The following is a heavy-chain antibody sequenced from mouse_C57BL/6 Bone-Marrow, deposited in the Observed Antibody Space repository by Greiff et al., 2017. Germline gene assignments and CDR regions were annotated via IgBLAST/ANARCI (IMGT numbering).Heavy chain of an antibody. Sequence: QVQLQQPGAELVMPGASVKLSCKASGYTFTSYWMHWVKQRPGQGLEWIGEIDPSDSYTNYNQKFKGKATLTVDKSSSTAYMQLSSLTSKDSAVYYCAREDSSGYYFDYWGQGTTLTVSS. CDR3: AREDSSGYYFDY. CDR1: GYTFTSYW. J-gene: IGHJ2*01. CDR2: IDPSDSYT. D-gene: IGHD3-2*02. V-gene: IGHV1-69*01.